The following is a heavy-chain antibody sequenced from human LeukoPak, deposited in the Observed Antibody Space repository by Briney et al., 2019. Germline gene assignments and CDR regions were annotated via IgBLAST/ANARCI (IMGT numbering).Heavy chain of an antibody. V-gene: IGHV1-69*06. CDR3: ARSSIIAAAGPYYFDY. J-gene: IGHJ4*02. Sequence: APLKVSCKASRGTFSSYAISWVRQAPGQGLECMGGIIPIFCTANYTQKFQGRVTITADKSTSTPHMELRSLRSEDTAVYYCARSSIIAAAGPYYFDYWGQGTLVTVSS. D-gene: IGHD6-13*01. CDR1: RGTFSSYA. CDR2: IIPIFCTA.